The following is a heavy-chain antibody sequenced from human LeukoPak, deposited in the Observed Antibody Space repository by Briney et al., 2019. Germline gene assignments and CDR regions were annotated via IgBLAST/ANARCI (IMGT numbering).Heavy chain of an antibody. V-gene: IGHV4-61*08. J-gene: IGHJ4*02. CDR3: ARAPLGYSYGYYFDY. Sequence: SETLSLTCTVSGGSVSSGDYYWSWIRQPPGKGLEWIGYIYHSGSTNYNPSLKSRVTISVDTSKNQFSLKLSSVTAADTAVYYCARAPLGYSYGYYFDYWGQGTLVTVSS. CDR1: GGSVSSGDYY. D-gene: IGHD5-18*01. CDR2: IYHSGST.